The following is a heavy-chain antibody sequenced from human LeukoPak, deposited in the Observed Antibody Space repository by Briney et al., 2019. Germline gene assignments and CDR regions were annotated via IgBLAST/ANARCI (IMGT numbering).Heavy chain of an antibody. D-gene: IGHD3-22*01. V-gene: IGHV5-51*01. CDR3: ARSTYYYDSSGYYPAAFDI. CDR1: GYSFTSYW. Sequence: GESLRISCKGSGYSFTSYWIGWVRQMPGKGLEWMGIIYPGDSDTRYSPSFQGQVTISADKSISTAYLQWSSLKASDTAMYYCARSTYYYDSSGYYPAAFDIWGQGTMVTVSS. CDR2: IYPGDSDT. J-gene: IGHJ3*02.